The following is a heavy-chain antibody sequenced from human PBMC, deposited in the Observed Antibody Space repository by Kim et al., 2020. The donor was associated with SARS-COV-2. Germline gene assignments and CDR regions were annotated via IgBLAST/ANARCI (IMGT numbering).Heavy chain of an antibody. Sequence: ASVKVSCKASGYTFTSYYMHWVRQAPGQGLEWMGIINPSGGSTSYAQKFQGRVTMTRDTSTSTVYMELSSLRSEDTAVYYCARDGSGVATISLLGSYWYFDLWGRGTLVTVSS. J-gene: IGHJ2*01. CDR2: INPSGGST. CDR3: ARDGSGVATISLLGSYWYFDL. D-gene: IGHD5-12*01. CDR1: GYTFTSYY. V-gene: IGHV1-46*01.